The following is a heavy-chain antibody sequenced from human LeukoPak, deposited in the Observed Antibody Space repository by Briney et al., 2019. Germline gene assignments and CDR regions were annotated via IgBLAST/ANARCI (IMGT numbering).Heavy chain of an antibody. J-gene: IGHJ4*02. CDR2: ISSSSSTI. CDR3: AKELKTYYYDSSGYYPDY. D-gene: IGHD3-22*01. Sequence: GGSLRLSCAASGFTFSSYSMNWVRQAPGKGLEWVSYISSSSSTIYYADSVKGRFTISRDNAKNSLYLQMNSLRAEDTAVYYCAKELKTYYYDSSGYYPDYWGQGTLVTVSS. V-gene: IGHV3-48*01. CDR1: GFTFSSYS.